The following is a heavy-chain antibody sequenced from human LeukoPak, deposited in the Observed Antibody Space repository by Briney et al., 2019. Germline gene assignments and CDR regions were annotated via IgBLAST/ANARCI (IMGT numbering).Heavy chain of an antibody. J-gene: IGHJ4*02. CDR3: GRDRIYGSGSDHFDY. CDR2: IYHSVSI. CDR1: GYSIRSGYY. V-gene: IGHV4-38-2*02. D-gene: IGHD3-10*01. Sequence: SETLSLTCTVSGYSIRSGYYWGWLRQPPGKGLEWIGSIYHSVSIYHKRYLKSRVTISVDTSKNQFSLKLSSVTAADTAVYYCGRDRIYGSGSDHFDYWGEGTLVSVSS.